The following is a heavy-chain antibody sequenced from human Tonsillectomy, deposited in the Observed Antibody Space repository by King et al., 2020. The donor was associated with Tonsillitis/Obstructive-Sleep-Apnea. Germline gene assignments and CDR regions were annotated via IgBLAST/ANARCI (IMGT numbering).Heavy chain of an antibody. V-gene: IGHV3-15*01. D-gene: IGHD3-9*01. CDR2: IKSKTDGGTT. CDR1: GFTFSHAC. CDR3: TTDLRLLTY. Sequence: VQLVESGGGLVKPGGSLRLSCAASGFTFSHACMSWVRQAPGRGLEWVGRIKSKTDGGTTDYAAPVKGRFTISSDDSKNTLYLQMNSLNTEDTAVYYCTTDLRLLTYWGQGTLVTVSS. J-gene: IGHJ4*02.